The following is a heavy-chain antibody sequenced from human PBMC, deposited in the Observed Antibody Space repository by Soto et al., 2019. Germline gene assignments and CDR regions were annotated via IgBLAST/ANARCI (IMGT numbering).Heavy chain of an antibody. Sequence: LSLTCTVSGGSISSGGYYWSWIRQHPGKGLEWIGYIYYSGSTYYNPSLKSRVTISVDTSKNQFSLKLSSVTAADTAVYYCARHVEAPYYDILTGYPFGALDYWGQGTLVTGSS. J-gene: IGHJ4*02. D-gene: IGHD3-9*01. CDR3: ARHVEAPYYDILTGYPFGALDY. CDR1: GGSISSGGYY. CDR2: IYYSGST. V-gene: IGHV4-31*03.